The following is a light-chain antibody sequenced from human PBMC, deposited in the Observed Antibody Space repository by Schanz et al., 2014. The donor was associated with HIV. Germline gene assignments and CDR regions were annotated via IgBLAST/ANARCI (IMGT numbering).Light chain of an antibody. J-gene: IGKJ5*01. CDR3: QQSGSSPL. V-gene: IGKV3-11*01. CDR1: QSVSSY. Sequence: EIVLTQSPATLSLSPGERVTLSCRASQSVSSYLAWYQQKPGQAPRLLIHDASNRATGIPARFSGSGSGTDFTLTISRLEPEDFAVYYCQQSGSSPLFGQGTRLEIK. CDR2: DAS.